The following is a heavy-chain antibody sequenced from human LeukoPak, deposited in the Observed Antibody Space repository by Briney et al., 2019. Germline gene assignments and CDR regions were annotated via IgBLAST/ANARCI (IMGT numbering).Heavy chain of an antibody. CDR3: ARKHSSGWLDY. V-gene: IGHV3-33*08. D-gene: IGHD6-19*01. J-gene: IGHJ4*02. CDR1: GFTFSSYG. CDR2: IWYDGSNK. Sequence: GGSLRLSCAASGFTFSSYGMHWVRQAPGKGLEWVAVIWYDGSNKYYADSVKGRFTISRDNSKNTLYLQMNSPRAEDTAVYYCARKHSSGWLDYWGQGTLVTVS.